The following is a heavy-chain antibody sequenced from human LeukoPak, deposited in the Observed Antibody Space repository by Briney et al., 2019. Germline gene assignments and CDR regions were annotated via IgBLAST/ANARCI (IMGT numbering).Heavy chain of an antibody. Sequence: PSETLSLTCTVSGGSISRGDYYWSWIRQPPGKGLEWFGYIYYSGSTYYNPSLKSRVTISVDTSKNQFSLKLSSVTAADTAVYYCAAPVDYGSGSYLSWGQGTLVTVSS. J-gene: IGHJ5*02. CDR1: GGSISRGDYY. CDR3: AAPVDYGSGSYLS. CDR2: IYYSGST. V-gene: IGHV4-30-4*01. D-gene: IGHD3-10*01.